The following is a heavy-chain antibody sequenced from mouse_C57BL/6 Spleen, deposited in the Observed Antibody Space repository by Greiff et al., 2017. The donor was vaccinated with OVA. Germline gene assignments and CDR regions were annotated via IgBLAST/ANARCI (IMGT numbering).Heavy chain of an antibody. D-gene: IGHD3-2*02. V-gene: IGHV1-54*01. Sequence: VQLQQSGAELVRPGTSVKVSCKASGYAFTNYLIEWVKQRPGKGLEWIGVINPGSGGTNYYEKFKGKATLTADNSSSTASMQLSSLTSEYATVYFSTKVDSSGYWGQGTTLTVSS. CDR3: TKVDSSGY. CDR1: GYAFTNYL. J-gene: IGHJ2*01. CDR2: INPGSGGT.